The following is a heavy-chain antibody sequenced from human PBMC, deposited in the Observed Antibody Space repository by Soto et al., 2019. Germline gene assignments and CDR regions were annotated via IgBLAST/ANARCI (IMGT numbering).Heavy chain of an antibody. Sequence: QVQLVQSGAEVKKPGASVKVSCKASGYTFTSYAMHWVRQAPGQRLEWMGWINAGNGNTKYSQKFQGRVTITRDTSASTAYMELSSLRSEDTAVYYCARDHSRITISWGYGMAVWGQGTTVTVSS. D-gene: IGHD3-9*01. CDR3: ARDHSRITISWGYGMAV. CDR1: GYTFTSYA. V-gene: IGHV1-3*01. J-gene: IGHJ6*02. CDR2: INAGNGNT.